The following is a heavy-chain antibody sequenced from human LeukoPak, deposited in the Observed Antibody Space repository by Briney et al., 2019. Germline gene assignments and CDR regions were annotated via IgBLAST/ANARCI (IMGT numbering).Heavy chain of an antibody. CDR1: GGSISSSSYY. J-gene: IGHJ3*02. V-gene: IGHV4-39*01. D-gene: IGHD1-26*01. Sequence: SETLSLTCTVSGGSISSSSYYWGWIRQPPGKGLEWIGSIYYSGSTYYNPSLKSRVTISVGTSKNQFSLKLSSVTAADTAVYYCAKIDAGATTYAFDIWGQGTMVTVSS. CDR3: AKIDAGATTYAFDI. CDR2: IYYSGST.